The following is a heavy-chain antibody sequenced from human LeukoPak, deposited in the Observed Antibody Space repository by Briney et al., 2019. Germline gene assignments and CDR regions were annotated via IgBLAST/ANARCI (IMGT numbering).Heavy chain of an antibody. CDR3: SYYDSSGLDDY. CDR1: GGPISSGGYY. V-gene: IGHV4-31*03. Sequence: SETLSLTCTVSGGPISSGGYYWSWIRQHPGKGLEWIGYIYYSGSTYYNPSLKSRVTISVDTSKNQFSLKLSSVTAADTAVYYCSYYDSSGLDDYWGQGTLVTVSS. J-gene: IGHJ4*02. CDR2: IYYSGST. D-gene: IGHD3-22*01.